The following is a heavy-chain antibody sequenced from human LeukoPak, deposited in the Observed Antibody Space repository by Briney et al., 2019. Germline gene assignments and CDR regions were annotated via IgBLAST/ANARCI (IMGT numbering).Heavy chain of an antibody. CDR2: ISYDGSTT. Sequence: GGSLRLSCAASGFTFSSYAMNWVRQAPGKGLEWVAVISYDGSTTYYADSVKGRFTISRDNSENTLYLQMNSLRVEDTAVYYCARGSHYYASESFFDPWGQGTLVTVSS. CDR3: ARGSHYYASESFFDP. CDR1: GFTFSSYA. D-gene: IGHD3-10*01. J-gene: IGHJ5*02. V-gene: IGHV3-30-3*01.